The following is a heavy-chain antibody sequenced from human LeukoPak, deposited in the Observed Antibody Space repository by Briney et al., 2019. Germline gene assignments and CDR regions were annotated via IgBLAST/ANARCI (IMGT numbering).Heavy chain of an antibody. CDR1: GFTFSSYS. D-gene: IGHD2-15*01. J-gene: IGHJ4*02. CDR2: ISSSSSYI. Sequence: TGGSLRLSCAASGFTFSSYSMNWVRQAPGKGLEWVSSISSSSSYIYYADSVKGRFTISRDNAKNSLYLQMNSLRAEDTAVYYCARYCSGGNCYSGLLYWGQGTLVAVSS. V-gene: IGHV3-21*04. CDR3: ARYCSGGNCYSGLLY.